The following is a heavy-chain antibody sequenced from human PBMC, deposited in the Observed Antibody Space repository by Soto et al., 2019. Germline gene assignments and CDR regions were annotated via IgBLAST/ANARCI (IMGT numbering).Heavy chain of an antibody. Sequence: GASVTVSCKASRYTFTAYFIHWVRQAPGQGLEWMGWMNSNNGDTFYAQKFQGRLTMTRDTSINTAYMELSRLRSDGTAVYYCARESYNWNYDYWGQGSLVTVSS. V-gene: IGHV1-2*02. CDR2: MNSNNGDT. CDR1: RYTFTAYF. CDR3: ARESYNWNYDY. J-gene: IGHJ4*02. D-gene: IGHD1-20*01.